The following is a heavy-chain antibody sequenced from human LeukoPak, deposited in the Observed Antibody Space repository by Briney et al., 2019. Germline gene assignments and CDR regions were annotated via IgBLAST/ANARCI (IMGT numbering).Heavy chain of an antibody. J-gene: IGHJ4*02. V-gene: IGHV3-23*01. CDR2: ISGSGGST. Sequence: TGGSLRLSCAASGFTFSSYWMHWVRQAPGKGLVWGSAISGSGGSTYYADSVKGRFTISRDNSKNTLYLQMNSLRAEDTAVYYCAKSVQWELLGPFDYWGQGTLVTVSS. D-gene: IGHD1-26*01. CDR1: GFTFSSYW. CDR3: AKSVQWELLGPFDY.